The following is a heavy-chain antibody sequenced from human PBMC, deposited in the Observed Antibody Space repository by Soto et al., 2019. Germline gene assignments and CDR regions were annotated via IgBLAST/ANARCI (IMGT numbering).Heavy chain of an antibody. CDR3: ARDGNLFSNYYGMDV. J-gene: IGHJ6*02. D-gene: IGHD1-1*01. Sequence: GGSLRLSCAASGFTFSSYGMHWVRQAPGKGLEWVAVIWYDGSNKYYADSVKGRFTISRDNSKNTLYLQMNSLRAEDTAVYYCARDGNLFSNYYGMDVWGQGTTVTV. CDR1: GFTFSSYG. V-gene: IGHV3-33*01. CDR2: IWYDGSNK.